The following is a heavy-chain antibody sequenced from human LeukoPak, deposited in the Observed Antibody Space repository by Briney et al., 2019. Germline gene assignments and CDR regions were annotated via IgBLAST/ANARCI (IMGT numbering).Heavy chain of an antibody. V-gene: IGHV3-7*01. CDR1: GFTFSSYW. CDR3: ARAEGDFWSGYYYYYMDV. CDR2: IKQDGSEK. D-gene: IGHD3-3*01. J-gene: IGHJ6*03. Sequence: GGSLRLSCAASGFTFSSYWMSWVRQAPGKGLEWVANIKQDGSEKYYVDSVKGRFTISRDNAKNSLYLQMNSLRAEDTAVYYCARAEGDFWSGYYYYYMDVWGKGTTATVSS.